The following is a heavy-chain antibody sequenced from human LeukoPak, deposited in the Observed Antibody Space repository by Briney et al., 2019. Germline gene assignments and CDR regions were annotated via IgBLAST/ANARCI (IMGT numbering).Heavy chain of an antibody. V-gene: IGHV3-9*01. CDR1: GFTFDDYA. CDR2: ISWNSGSI. Sequence: GGSLRLSCAASGFTFDDYAMHWVRQAPGKGLEWVSGISWNSGSIGYADSVKGRFTISRDNAKNSLYLQMNSLRAEDTALYYCAKDNLVGYYYGSGSDAFGIWGQGTMVTVSS. D-gene: IGHD3-10*01. CDR3: AKDNLVGYYYGSGSDAFGI. J-gene: IGHJ3*02.